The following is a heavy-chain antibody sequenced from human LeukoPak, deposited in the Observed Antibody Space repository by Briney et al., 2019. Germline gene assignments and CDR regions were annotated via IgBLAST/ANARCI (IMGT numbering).Heavy chain of an antibody. CDR3: ARTHPGIAAAGTNWFDP. CDR1: GFTVSRNY. CDR2: IYSGGST. J-gene: IGHJ5*02. Sequence: GGSLRLSCAASGFTVSRNYMSWVRQAPGKGLEWVSIIYSGGSTNYADSVKGRFTISRDNSKNTLYLQMNSLRAEDTAVYYCARTHPGIAAAGTNWFDPWGQGTLVTVSS. V-gene: IGHV3-53*01. D-gene: IGHD6-13*01.